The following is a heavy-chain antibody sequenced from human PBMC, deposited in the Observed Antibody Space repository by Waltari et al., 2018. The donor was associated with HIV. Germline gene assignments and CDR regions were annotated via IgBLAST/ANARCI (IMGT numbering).Heavy chain of an antibody. CDR2: INHSGST. CDR3: ARGPTPRGAFQH. D-gene: IGHD3-16*01. Sequence: QVQLQQWGAGLLKPSETLSLTCAVYGGSFRGYYWSWISQPPGKGLEWIGEINHSGSTNYNPSLKSRVTISVDTSKNQFSLKLSSVTAADTAVYYCARGPTPRGAFQHWGQGTLVTVSS. CDR1: GGSFRGYY. J-gene: IGHJ1*01. V-gene: IGHV4-34*01.